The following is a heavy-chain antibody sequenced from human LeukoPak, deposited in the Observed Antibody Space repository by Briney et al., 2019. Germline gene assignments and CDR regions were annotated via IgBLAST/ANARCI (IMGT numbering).Heavy chain of an antibody. CDR2: IYYSGST. J-gene: IGHJ3*02. CDR3: ARGSRWYGSWGAAFDI. CDR1: GGSISSSTYY. Sequence: SETLSLTCTVSGGSISSSTYYWGWIRQPPGKGLEWIGSIYYSGSTYYNPSLKSRVTISVDTSKNQFSLKLSSVAAADTAVYYCARGSRWYGSWGAAFDIWGQGTMVTVSS. D-gene: IGHD3-10*01. V-gene: IGHV4-39*07.